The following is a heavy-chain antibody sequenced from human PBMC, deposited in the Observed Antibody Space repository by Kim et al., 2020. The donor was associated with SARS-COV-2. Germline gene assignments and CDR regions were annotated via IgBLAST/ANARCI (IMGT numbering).Heavy chain of an antibody. D-gene: IGHD4-17*01. J-gene: IGHJ6*04. CDR2: ISYDGSNK. Sequence: GGSLRLSCAASGFTFSSYGMHWVRQAPGKGLEWVAVISYDGSNKYYADSVKGRFTISRDNSKNTLYLQMNSLRAEDTDVYYCAKDQGGDYSKPYYYYGMDGWGEGTTGTVSA. CDR3: AKDQGGDYSKPYYYYGMDG. CDR1: GFTFSSYG. V-gene: IGHV3-30*18.